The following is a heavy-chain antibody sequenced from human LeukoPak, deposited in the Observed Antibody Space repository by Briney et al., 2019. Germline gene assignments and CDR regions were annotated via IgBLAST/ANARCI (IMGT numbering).Heavy chain of an antibody. V-gene: IGHV3-7*01. D-gene: IGHD3-10*01. Sequence: GGSLRLSCAASGFTFSSYWMSWVRQAPGKGLEWVANIKQDGSEKYYVDSVKGRFTISRDNAKNSLYLQMNSLRAEDTAVYYCAKGGWFGELLSAYFDYWGQGTLVTVSS. CDR1: GFTFSSYW. CDR2: IKQDGSEK. J-gene: IGHJ4*02. CDR3: AKGGWFGELLSAYFDY.